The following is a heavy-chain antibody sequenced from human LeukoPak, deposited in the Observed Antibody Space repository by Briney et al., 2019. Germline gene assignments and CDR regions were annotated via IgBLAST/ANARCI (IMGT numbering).Heavy chain of an antibody. V-gene: IGHV1-18*01. CDR2: IRVYSGDT. CDR3: ATGYCSSTNCRIDY. Sequence: ASVKVSCKASGGTFSSYAISWVRQAPGQGLEWMGWIRVYSGDTNYAQKLQGGVTMTTDTSTSTAYMELRSLRSDDTAVYYCATGYCSSTNCRIDYWGQGTLVSVSP. J-gene: IGHJ4*02. CDR1: GGTFSSYA. D-gene: IGHD2-2*03.